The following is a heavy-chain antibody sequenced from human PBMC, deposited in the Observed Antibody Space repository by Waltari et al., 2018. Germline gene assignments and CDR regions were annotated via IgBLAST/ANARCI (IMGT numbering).Heavy chain of an antibody. CDR1: GGSISSSSYY. CDR2: IYYSGST. V-gene: IGHV4-39*07. J-gene: IGHJ4*02. Sequence: QLQLQESGPGLVKPSETLSLTCTVSGGSISSSSYYWDWIRQPPGKGLEWIGSIYYSGSTYYNPSLKSRVTISVDTSKNQFSLKLSSVTAADTAVYYCARVAAAGTLDYWGQGTLVTVSS. D-gene: IGHD6-13*01. CDR3: ARVAAAGTLDY.